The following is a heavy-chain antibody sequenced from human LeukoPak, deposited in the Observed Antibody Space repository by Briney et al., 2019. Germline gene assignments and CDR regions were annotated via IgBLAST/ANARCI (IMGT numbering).Heavy chain of an antibody. Sequence: GGSLRLSCAASGFTFSSDWMHWVRQAPGKGLVWISRISSDGSSTSYADSVRGRFTISRDNAKNTLYLQMNSLRAEDTAVYYCGRALYRGFDYWGQGTLVTVSS. D-gene: IGHD1-26*01. CDR1: GFTFSSDW. J-gene: IGHJ4*02. CDR3: GRALYRGFDY. CDR2: ISSDGSST. V-gene: IGHV3-74*01.